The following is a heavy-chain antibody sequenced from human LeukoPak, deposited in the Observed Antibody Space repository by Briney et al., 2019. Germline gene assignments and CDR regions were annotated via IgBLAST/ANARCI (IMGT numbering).Heavy chain of an antibody. CDR1: GFTVSSNY. Sequence: TGGSLRLSCAASGFTVSSNYMNWVRQAPGKGLEWVSVMYSGGSTFYGDSVKGRFTTSRDNAKNSLYLQMNSLRAEDTAVYYCARGSYGDYEYWGQGILVTVFS. CDR3: ARGSYGDYEY. V-gene: IGHV3-66*01. J-gene: IGHJ4*02. D-gene: IGHD4-17*01. CDR2: MYSGGST.